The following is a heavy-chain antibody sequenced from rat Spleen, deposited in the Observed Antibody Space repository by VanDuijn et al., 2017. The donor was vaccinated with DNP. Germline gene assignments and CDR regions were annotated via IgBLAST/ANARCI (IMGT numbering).Heavy chain of an antibody. CDR1: GFTFSDYN. V-gene: IGHV5S10*01. Sequence: EVQLVESGGGLVQPGRSLKLSCAASGFTFSDYNMAWVRQAPKKGLEWVATIIYDGSRTYYRDSVKGRFTISRDNAKSTLYLQMDSLRSEDTATYYCATHSDYYSSRWYTTDSHFDYWGQGVMVTVSS. J-gene: IGHJ2*01. CDR2: IIYDGSRT. CDR3: ATHSDYYSSRWYTTDSHFDY. D-gene: IGHD1-2*01.